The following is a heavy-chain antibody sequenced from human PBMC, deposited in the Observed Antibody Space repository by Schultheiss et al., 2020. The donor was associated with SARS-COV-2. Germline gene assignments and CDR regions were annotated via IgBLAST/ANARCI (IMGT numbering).Heavy chain of an antibody. Sequence: SETLSLTCAVYGGSFSGYYWGWIRQPPGKGLEWIGSMYYSGTTYYNPSLKSRVTMSADTSRNQFSLKLSSVTAADTAVYYCARSRYYDSSGYLVRRYNWFDPWGQGTLVTVSS. CDR1: GGSFSGYY. J-gene: IGHJ5*02. V-gene: IGHV4-34*01. CDR3: ARSRYYDSSGYLVRRYNWFDP. CDR2: MYYSGTT. D-gene: IGHD3-22*01.